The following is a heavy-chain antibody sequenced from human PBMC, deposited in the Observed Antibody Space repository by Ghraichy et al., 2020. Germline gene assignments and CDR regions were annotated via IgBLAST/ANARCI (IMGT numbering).Heavy chain of an antibody. V-gene: IGHV4-34*01. Sequence: SQTLSLTCAVYGGSFSGYYWSWIRQPPGKGLEWIGEINHSGSTNYNPSLKSRVTISVDTSKNQFSLKLSSVTAADTAVYYCARGGSIWFGELPPSPWGQGTLVTVSS. D-gene: IGHD3-10*01. CDR3: ARGGSIWFGELPPSP. CDR1: GGSFSGYY. J-gene: IGHJ5*02. CDR2: INHSGST.